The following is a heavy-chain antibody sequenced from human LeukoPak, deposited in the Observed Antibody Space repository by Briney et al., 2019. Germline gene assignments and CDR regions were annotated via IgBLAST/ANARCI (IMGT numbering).Heavy chain of an antibody. Sequence: GGSLRLSCAASRFTFSSYAMSWVRQAPGKGLEWVSAISGSGGSTYYADSVKGRFTISRDNSKNTLYLQMNSLREEHTGVYTCAEGPQLGSGYPPDYWGQGTLVTVSP. D-gene: IGHD3-22*01. V-gene: IGHV3-23*01. CDR2: ISGSGGST. J-gene: IGHJ4*02. CDR1: RFTFSSYA. CDR3: AEGPQLGSGYPPDY.